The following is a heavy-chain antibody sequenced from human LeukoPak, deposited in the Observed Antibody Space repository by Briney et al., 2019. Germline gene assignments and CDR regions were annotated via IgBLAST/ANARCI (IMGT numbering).Heavy chain of an antibody. CDR2: INDSEST. V-gene: IGHV4-34*01. CDR1: GGSFSGYY. J-gene: IGHJ4*02. Sequence: SETLSLTCAVYGGSFSGYYWSWIRQPPGKGLEWIGEINDSESTNYNPSLKSRVTISVDTTKKQFSLKLSSVTAADTAIYYCARETAAAGSFIAINDYWGQGTLVTVSS. D-gene: IGHD6-13*01. CDR3: ARETAAAGSFIAINDY.